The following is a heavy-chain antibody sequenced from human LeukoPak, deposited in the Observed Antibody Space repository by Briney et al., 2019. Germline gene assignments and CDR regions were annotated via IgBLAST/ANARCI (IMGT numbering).Heavy chain of an antibody. CDR2: INPNSGGT. J-gene: IGHJ4*02. D-gene: IGHD6-19*01. CDR1: GYTFTGYY. Sequence: ASVKVSCKASGYTFTGYYMHWVRQAPGQGLEWMGWINPNSGGTNYTQKFQGRVTMTRDTSISTAYMELSRLRSDDTAVYYCARGRYGRDSSGWDYWGQGTLVTVSS. CDR3: ARGRYGRDSSGWDY. V-gene: IGHV1-2*02.